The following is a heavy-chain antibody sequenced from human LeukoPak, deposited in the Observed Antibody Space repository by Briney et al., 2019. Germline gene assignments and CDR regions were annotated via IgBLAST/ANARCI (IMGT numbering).Heavy chain of an antibody. CDR2: ISSSSSYI. Sequence: GGALRLSCAASGFTFSSYSMNWVRQAPGKGLEWVSSISSSSSYIYYADSVKGRFTISRDNAKNSLYLQMNSLRAEDTAVYYCARCPPYDFWSGVAGDDAFDIWGQGTMVTVSS. V-gene: IGHV3-21*01. J-gene: IGHJ3*02. D-gene: IGHD3-3*01. CDR3: ARCPPYDFWSGVAGDDAFDI. CDR1: GFTFSSYS.